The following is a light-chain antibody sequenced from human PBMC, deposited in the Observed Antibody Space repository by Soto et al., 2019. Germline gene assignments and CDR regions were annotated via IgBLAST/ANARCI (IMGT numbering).Light chain of an antibody. CDR2: GAS. V-gene: IGKV3-15*01. CDR1: QSISST. J-gene: IGKJ5*01. CDR3: QQYNSWTTIT. Sequence: EIVMTQSPATLSVSPGERATLSCRASQSISSTLGLYQQRPGQAHRLLIDGASTRATGIPARFTGSGSGTEFTLTIGSLQSEDSAVYYCQQYNSWTTITFGQGTRLETK.